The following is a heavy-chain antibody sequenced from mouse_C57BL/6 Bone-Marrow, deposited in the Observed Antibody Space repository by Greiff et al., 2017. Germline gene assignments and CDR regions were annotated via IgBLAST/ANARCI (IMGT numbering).Heavy chain of an antibody. CDR3: ARESNYSGYFDY. CDR2: INPGCGGT. D-gene: IGHD2-5*01. Sequence: QVHVKQSGAELVRPGTSVKVSCKASGYAFTNYLIEWVKQRPGQGLEWIGVINPGCGGTNYNEKFKGKATLTADKSSSTAYMQLSSLTSEDSAVYFCARESNYSGYFDYWGQGTTLTVSA. J-gene: IGHJ2*01. V-gene: IGHV1-54*01. CDR1: GYAFTNYL.